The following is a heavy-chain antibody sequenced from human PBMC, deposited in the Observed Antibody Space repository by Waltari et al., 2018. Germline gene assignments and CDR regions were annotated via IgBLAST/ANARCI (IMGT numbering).Heavy chain of an antibody. Sequence: QVQLVESGGGVVQPGGSLRLSCAASGFTFSGYGLPWVRQAPGKGLGWVEFITFDGTNKYYADSVKGRFTISRDNPKNTMFLQMNSLRPDDTAIYYCASIFAGTAVTTIQPIDIWGQGTMVTVSS. CDR2: ITFDGTNK. CDR3: ASIFAGTAVTTIQPIDI. CDR1: GFTFSGYG. D-gene: IGHD4-17*01. V-gene: IGHV3-30*02. J-gene: IGHJ3*02.